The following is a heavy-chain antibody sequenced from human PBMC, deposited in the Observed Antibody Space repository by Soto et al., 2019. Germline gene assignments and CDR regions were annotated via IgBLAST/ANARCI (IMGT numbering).Heavy chain of an antibody. CDR3: ARVNFGETFDS. CDR1: GYTFTNYG. Sequence: ASVKVSCKASGYTFTNYGINWLRQARGQGIEWMGWFNPKNGNTNYAQTFEGRLTLTTDTSTSTAFMELSNLRSDDTAFYYCARVNFGETFDSCGQGTLVTVS. J-gene: IGHJ4*02. D-gene: IGHD3-10*01. CDR2: FNPKNGNT. V-gene: IGHV1-18*01.